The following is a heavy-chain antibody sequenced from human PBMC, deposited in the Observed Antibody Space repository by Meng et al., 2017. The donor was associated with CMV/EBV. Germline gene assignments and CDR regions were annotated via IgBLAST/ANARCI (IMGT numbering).Heavy chain of an antibody. CDR3: AKDLEETGGTIDY. Sequence: GESLKISCAASGFTFDDYAMHWVRQAPGKGLEWVSLISWDGGSTYYADSVKGRFTISRDNSKNSLYLQMNSLRAEDTALYYCAKDLEETGGTIDYWARERWSPSPQ. CDR2: ISWDGGST. J-gene: IGHJ4*02. CDR1: GFTFDDYA. D-gene: IGHD4-23*01. V-gene: IGHV3-43D*03.